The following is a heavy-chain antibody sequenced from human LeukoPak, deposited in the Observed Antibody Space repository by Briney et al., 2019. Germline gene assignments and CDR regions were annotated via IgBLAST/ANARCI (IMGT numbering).Heavy chain of an antibody. CDR2: INPNSGGT. J-gene: IGHJ6*03. CDR1: GYTFTCYY. Sequence: GASVRVSCKASGYTFTCYYMHWVRQAPGQGLEWMGWINPNSGGTNYAQKFQGRVTMTRDTSISTAYMELSRLRSDDTAVYYCARDRDYDFWSGYITYYYYYMDVWGKGTTVTVSS. V-gene: IGHV1-2*02. CDR3: ARDRDYDFWSGYITYYYYYMDV. D-gene: IGHD3-3*01.